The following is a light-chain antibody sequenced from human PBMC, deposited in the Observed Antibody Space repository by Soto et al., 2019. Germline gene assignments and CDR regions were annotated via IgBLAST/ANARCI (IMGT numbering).Light chain of an antibody. V-gene: IGLV2-14*01. CDR2: EVS. CDR1: SSDVGGYNY. Sequence: QSVLTQPASVSGSPGQSITISCTGTSSDVGGYNYVSWYQQHPGKAPKLMIYEVSNRPSGVSNRFSGSKSGNTASLTISVLQAEDEADYYCSSYTSSSTPNWVFGGGTKLTVL. J-gene: IGLJ3*02. CDR3: SSYTSSSTPNWV.